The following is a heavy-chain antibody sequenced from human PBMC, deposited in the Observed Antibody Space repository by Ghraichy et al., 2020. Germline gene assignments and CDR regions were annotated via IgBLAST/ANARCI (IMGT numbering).Heavy chain of an antibody. CDR3: ARDWASMVQGVITHYYGMDV. V-gene: IGHV1-18*01. J-gene: IGHJ6*02. Sequence: ASVKVSCKASGYTFTSYGISWVRQAPGQGLEWMGWISAYNGNTNYAQKLQGRVTMTTDTSTSTAYMELRSLRSDDTAVYYCARDWASMVQGVITHYYGMDVWGQGTTVTVSS. CDR2: ISAYNGNT. D-gene: IGHD3-10*01. CDR1: GYTFTSYG.